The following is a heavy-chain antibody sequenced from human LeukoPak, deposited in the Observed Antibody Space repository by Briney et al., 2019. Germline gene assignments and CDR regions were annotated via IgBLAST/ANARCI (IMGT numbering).Heavy chain of an antibody. J-gene: IGHJ4*02. CDR3: ARGRGIVVVILRSYYFDY. Sequence: PSETLSLTRAVYGGSFSGYYWSWIRQPPGKGREGSGEINHSGSTKYKPPLKSRVAISVDTSKNQFSLKLSSVTAADTAVYYCARGRGIVVVILRSYYFDYWGQGTLVTVSS. CDR2: INHSGST. D-gene: IGHD3-22*01. V-gene: IGHV4-34*01. CDR1: GGSFSGYY.